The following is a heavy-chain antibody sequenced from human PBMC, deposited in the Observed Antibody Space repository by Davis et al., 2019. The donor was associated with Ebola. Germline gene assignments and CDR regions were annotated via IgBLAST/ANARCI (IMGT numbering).Heavy chain of an antibody. J-gene: IGHJ6*03. Sequence: GESLKISCSAAGFPFDNYAMNWVRQASGKGLEWVGRIRSKANSYATAYAASVKGRFTISRDDSKNTAYLQMNSLKTEDTAVYYCTRPAAGYYYYYMDVWGKGTTVTVSS. CDR2: IRSKANSYAT. D-gene: IGHD6-13*01. CDR3: TRPAAGYYYYYMDV. V-gene: IGHV3-73*01. CDR1: GFPFDNYA.